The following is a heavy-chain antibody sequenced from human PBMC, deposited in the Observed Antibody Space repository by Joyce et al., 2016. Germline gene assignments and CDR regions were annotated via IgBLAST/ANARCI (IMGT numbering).Heavy chain of an antibody. CDR3: VTSRSQLTLNVFFQS. CDR1: GFTFSVYT. J-gene: IGHJ4*02. Sequence: EVRLLESGGGLVKPGGSLRLSCVASGFTFSVYTLKWVRQAPGKGREWVASIDSKSADLFYADSVKCRVTISRDNAGQSLFLQVGNLCGEDTAVYYCVTSRSQLTLNVFFQSWGQGALVTVSS. D-gene: IGHD5-18*01. V-gene: IGHV3-21*02. CDR2: IDSKSADL.